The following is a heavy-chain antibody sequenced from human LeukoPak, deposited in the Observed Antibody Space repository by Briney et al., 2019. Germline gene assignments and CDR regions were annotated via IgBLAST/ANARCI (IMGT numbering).Heavy chain of an antibody. J-gene: IGHJ4*02. CDR2: YTGST. CDR1: GGSISSSTYY. CDR3: ARHGPTRKQWLVGYYFDY. D-gene: IGHD6-19*01. V-gene: IGHV4-39*01. Sequence: SETPSLTCTVSGGSISSSTYYWGWIRQPPGKGLEWIGSYTGSTDYNPSLKSRVALSVDASKSQISLRLSSVTAADTAVYYCARHGPTRKQWLVGYYFDYWGQGTLVTVSS.